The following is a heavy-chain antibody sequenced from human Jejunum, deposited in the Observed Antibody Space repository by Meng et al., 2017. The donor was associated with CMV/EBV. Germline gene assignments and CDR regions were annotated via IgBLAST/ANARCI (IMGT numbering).Heavy chain of an antibody. CDR2: INTSGGGT. J-gene: IGHJ5*02. V-gene: IGHV1-46*01. CDR3: ARDQSDTISGVAGRWFDP. Sequence: TCTTCWMHWVLQAPRQGLEWLGVINTSGGGTLYAQILQGRVALSRDTSTKRDYMELRSLRSEDAAVYYCARDQSDTISGVAGRWFDPWGQGTLVTVSS. CDR1: TCTTCW. D-gene: IGHD3-3*01.